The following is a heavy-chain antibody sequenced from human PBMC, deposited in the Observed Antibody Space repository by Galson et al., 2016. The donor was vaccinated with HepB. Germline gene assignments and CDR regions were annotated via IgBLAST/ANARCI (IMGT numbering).Heavy chain of an antibody. Sequence: SLRLSCAASGFTLRNYGMTWVRQAPGKGLGVVSSISRSGDSTDYADSVKGRFTISRDNSKNTLSLQMNCLTADETAIYYCVQGSTAPAVWGKGTTVTVSS. CDR1: GFTLRNYG. CDR2: ISRSGDST. J-gene: IGHJ6*04. CDR3: VQGSTAPAV. D-gene: IGHD2-2*01. V-gene: IGHV3-23*01.